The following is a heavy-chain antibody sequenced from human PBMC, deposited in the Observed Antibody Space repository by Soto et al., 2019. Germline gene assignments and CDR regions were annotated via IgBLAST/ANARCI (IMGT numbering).Heavy chain of an antibody. CDR2: INHSGST. CDR3: QAVAGPFDY. V-gene: IGHV4-34*01. J-gene: IGHJ4*02. D-gene: IGHD6-19*01. CDR1: GGSFSGYY. Sequence: PSETLSLTCAVYGGSFSGYYWSWIRQPPGKGLEWIGEINHSGSTNYNPSLKGRVTISVDTSKNQFSLKLSSVTAADTAVYYCQAVAGPFDYWGQGTLVTVSS.